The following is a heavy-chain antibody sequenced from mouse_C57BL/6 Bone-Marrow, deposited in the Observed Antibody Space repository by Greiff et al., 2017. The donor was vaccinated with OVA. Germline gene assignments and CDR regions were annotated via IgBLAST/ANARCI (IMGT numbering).Heavy chain of an antibody. V-gene: IGHV1-82*01. Sequence: QVQLQQSGPELVKPGASVKISCKASGYAFSSSWMNWVKQRPGKGLEWIGRIYPGDGDTNYNGKFKGKATLTADKSSSTAYMQLSRLTSEDSAVSFCEGFVITGFAYWGQGTLVTVSA. J-gene: IGHJ3*01. CDR3: EGFVITGFAY. CDR1: GYAFSSSW. D-gene: IGHD1-1*01. CDR2: IYPGDGDT.